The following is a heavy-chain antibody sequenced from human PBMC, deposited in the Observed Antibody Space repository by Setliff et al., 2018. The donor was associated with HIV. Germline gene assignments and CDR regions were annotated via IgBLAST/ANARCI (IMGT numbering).Heavy chain of an antibody. Sequence: ASVKVSCKASGYTLTDFYIHWVRQAPGQGLEWMGWITPNSGGTECAGKFQGRVTLTRDTSINTAYMEVTRLTSDDTAVYYCAGVSSQFSEWRKDYFEYWGQGSLVTVSS. V-gene: IGHV1-2*02. D-gene: IGHD3-3*01. CDR2: ITPNSGGT. J-gene: IGHJ4*02. CDR1: GYTLTDFY. CDR3: AGVSSQFSEWRKDYFEY.